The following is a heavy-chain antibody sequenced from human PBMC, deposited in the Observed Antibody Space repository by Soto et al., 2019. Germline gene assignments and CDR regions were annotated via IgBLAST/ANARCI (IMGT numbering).Heavy chain of an antibody. CDR1: GYSFTSYW. J-gene: IGHJ6*02. CDR2: IYPGDSDT. Sequence: LGESLKISCKGSGYSFTSYWIGWVRQMPGKGLEWMGIIYPGDSDTRYSPSFQGQVTISADKSISTAYLQWSSLKASDTAMYYCARTLIAVAGNGNYYYGMDVWGQGTTVTVSS. D-gene: IGHD6-19*01. CDR3: ARTLIAVAGNGNYYYGMDV. V-gene: IGHV5-51*01.